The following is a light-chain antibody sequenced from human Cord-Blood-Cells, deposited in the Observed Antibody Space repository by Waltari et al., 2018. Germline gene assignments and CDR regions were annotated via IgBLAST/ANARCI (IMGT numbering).Light chain of an antibody. Sequence: QSALPQPASVSGSPGQSITISCTGTSSDVGSYTLVSWYQQHPGKAPKLMIYEGSKRPSGVSNRFSGSKSGNTASLTISGLQAEDEADYYCCSYAGSSTVVFGGGTKLTVL. V-gene: IGLV2-23*01. CDR3: CSYAGSSTVV. CDR2: EGS. J-gene: IGLJ2*01. CDR1: SSDVGSYTL.